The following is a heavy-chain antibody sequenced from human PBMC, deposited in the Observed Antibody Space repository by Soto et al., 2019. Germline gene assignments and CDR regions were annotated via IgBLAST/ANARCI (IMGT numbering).Heavy chain of an antibody. Sequence: QVQLQQWGAGLLKPSETLSLTCAVSGGSFSGYYWSWIRQPPGKGLEWIGEINHSGSTNYNPSLKSRVTISVDTSKNQFSLKLCSVTAADTAVYYCARGLTQSRWELLVWFDPWGQGTLVTVSS. J-gene: IGHJ5*02. D-gene: IGHD1-26*01. CDR1: GGSFSGYY. V-gene: IGHV4-34*01. CDR2: INHSGST. CDR3: ARGLTQSRWELLVWFDP.